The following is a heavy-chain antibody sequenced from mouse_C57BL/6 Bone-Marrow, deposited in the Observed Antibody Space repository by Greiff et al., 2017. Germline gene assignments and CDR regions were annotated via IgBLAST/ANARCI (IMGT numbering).Heavy chain of an antibody. CDR1: GYAFSSSW. Sequence: VQLQQSGPELVKPGASVKISCKASGYAFSSSWMNWVKQRPGKGLGWIGRIYPGDGDTNYNGKFKGKATLTADKSSSTAYMQLSSLTSEDSSFYFCARSFDWYFDVWGTGTTVTVSS. J-gene: IGHJ1*03. CDR3: ARSFDWYFDV. CDR2: IYPGDGDT. V-gene: IGHV1-82*01.